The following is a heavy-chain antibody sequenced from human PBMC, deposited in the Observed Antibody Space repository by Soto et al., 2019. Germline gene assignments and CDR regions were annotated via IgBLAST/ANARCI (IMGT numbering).Heavy chain of an antibody. J-gene: IGHJ3*02. V-gene: IGHV5-51*01. CDR2: IYPGDSDT. CDR3: ARRWIQLWPRHDAFDI. D-gene: IGHD5-18*01. Sequence: GESLKISCKGSGYSFTSYWIGWVRQMPGKGLEWMGIIYPGDSDTRYSPSFQGQVTISADKSISTACLQWSSLKASDTAMYYCARRWIQLWPRHDAFDIWGQGTMVTVSS. CDR1: GYSFTSYW.